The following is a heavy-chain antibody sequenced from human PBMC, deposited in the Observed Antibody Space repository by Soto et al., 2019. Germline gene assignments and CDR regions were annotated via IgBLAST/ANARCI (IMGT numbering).Heavy chain of an antibody. Sequence: QLQLQESGPGLVKPSETLSLTCTVSSGSITSSGYYWGWIRQPPGKGLEWIGSIYYSGTTFYNPSLQSRVTISVDTSKNQFSLKLNSVTAADTAVYYCARSGGTSGYDFDYWGQGTLVTVSS. V-gene: IGHV4-39*01. CDR2: IYYSGTT. CDR3: ARSGGTSGYDFDY. J-gene: IGHJ4*02. CDR1: SGSITSSGYY. D-gene: IGHD5-12*01.